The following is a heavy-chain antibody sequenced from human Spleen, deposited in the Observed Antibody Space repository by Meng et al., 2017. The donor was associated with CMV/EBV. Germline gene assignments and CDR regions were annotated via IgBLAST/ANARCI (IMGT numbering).Heavy chain of an antibody. J-gene: IGHJ4*02. CDR2: ISSSSSTI. CDR3: ARPLSAMTYTVAV. Sequence: GGSLRLSCAASGFTFSDYSMNWVRQAPGKGLEWVSYISSSSSTIHYADSVKGRSTVSRDNAKNSLYLQMDSLRAEDTAIYYCARPLSAMTYTVAVWGQGTLVTVSS. D-gene: IGHD2-2*01. CDR1: GFTFSDYS. V-gene: IGHV3-48*04.